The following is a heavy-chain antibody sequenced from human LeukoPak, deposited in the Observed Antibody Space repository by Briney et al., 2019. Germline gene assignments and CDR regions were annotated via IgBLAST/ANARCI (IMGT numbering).Heavy chain of an antibody. J-gene: IGHJ4*02. CDR1: GFTFSSYW. D-gene: IGHD4-17*01. Sequence: GGSLRLSCAASGFTFSSYWMHWVRQAPGKGLVWVSRINTDGSSTSYADSVKGRFTISRDNAKNTLYLQINSLRAEDTAVYYCASIPIPTVTGGYWGQGTLVTVSS. CDR3: ASIPIPTVTGGY. CDR2: INTDGSST. V-gene: IGHV3-74*01.